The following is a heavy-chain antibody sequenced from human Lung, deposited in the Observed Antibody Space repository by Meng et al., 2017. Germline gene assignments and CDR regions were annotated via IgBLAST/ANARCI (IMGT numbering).Heavy chain of an antibody. D-gene: IGHD4-11*01. CDR3: ARGPTTMAHDFDY. CDR1: GGSFSDYY. CDR2: INHSGST. J-gene: IGHJ4*02. Sequence: QRQPQQWGAGLLKPSETLSLTCVASGGSFSDYYWSWIRQPPGKGLEWIGEINHSGSTNYNPSLESRATISVDTSQNNLSLKLSSVTAADSAVYYCARGPTTMAHDFDYWGQGTLVTVSS. V-gene: IGHV4-34*01.